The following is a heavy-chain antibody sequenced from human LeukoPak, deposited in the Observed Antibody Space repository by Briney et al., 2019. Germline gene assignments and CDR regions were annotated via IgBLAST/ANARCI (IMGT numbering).Heavy chain of an antibody. CDR2: IGTAGDT. D-gene: IGHD3-22*01. Sequence: GGSLRLSCAVSGFTFSSYDMHWVRQGTGKGLEWVSGIGTAGDTYYPDSVKGRFTISRENAKNSLYLQMNSLRAGDTAVYYCARALRYDSSGPTDAFDIWGQGTMVTISS. CDR3: ARALRYDSSGPTDAFDI. V-gene: IGHV3-13*01. J-gene: IGHJ3*02. CDR1: GFTFSSYD.